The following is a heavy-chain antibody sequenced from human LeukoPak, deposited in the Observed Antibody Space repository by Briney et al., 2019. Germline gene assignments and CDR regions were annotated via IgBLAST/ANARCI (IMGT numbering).Heavy chain of an antibody. CDR3: ARANPYPLLLSGMIAVPYGMDV. CDR2: INHSGST. CDR1: GGSFSGYY. D-gene: IGHD3-22*01. V-gene: IGHV4-34*01. Sequence: SETLSLTCAVYGGSFSGYYWSWIRQPPGKGLEWIGEINHSGSTNYNPSLKSRVTISVDTSKNQFSLKLSSVTAADTAVYYCARANPYPLLLSGMIAVPYGMDVWGQGTTVTVSS. J-gene: IGHJ6*02.